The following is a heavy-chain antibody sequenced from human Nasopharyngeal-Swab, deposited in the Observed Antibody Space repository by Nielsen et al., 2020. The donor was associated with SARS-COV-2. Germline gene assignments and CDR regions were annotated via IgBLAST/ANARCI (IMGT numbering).Heavy chain of an antibody. CDR1: GGSISSSSYY. Sequence: SETLSLTCTVSGGSISSSSYYWGWIRQPPGKGLEWIGSIYYSGSTYYNPSLKSRVTISVDKSKNQFSLKLSSVTAADTAVYYCARESTDYDFWSGYYAYYYYYMDVWGKGTTVTVSS. D-gene: IGHD3-3*01. J-gene: IGHJ6*03. CDR2: IYYSGST. V-gene: IGHV4-39*07. CDR3: ARESTDYDFWSGYYAYYYYYMDV.